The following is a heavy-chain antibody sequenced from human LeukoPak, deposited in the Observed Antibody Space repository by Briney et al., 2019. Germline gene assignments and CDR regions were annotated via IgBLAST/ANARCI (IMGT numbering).Heavy chain of an antibody. CDR1: GFTFSSYS. D-gene: IGHD4-23*01. V-gene: IGHV3-21*04. CDR3: ARRTVVGSYFDY. CDR2: ISSSSSYI. Sequence: GGSLRLSCAASGFTFSSYSMNWVRQAPGKGLEWVSSISSSSSYIYYADSVKGRFTISRDNAKNSLYLQMNSLRAEDTAVYYCARRTVVGSYFDYWGQGTPVTVSS. J-gene: IGHJ4*02.